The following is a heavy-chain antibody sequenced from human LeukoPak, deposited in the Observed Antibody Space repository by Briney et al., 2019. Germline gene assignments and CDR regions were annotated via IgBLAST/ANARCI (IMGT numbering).Heavy chain of an antibody. CDR3: ARDKWTTVTTH. V-gene: IGHV3-21*01. CDR1: GFTFSSYS. CDR2: ISSSSSYI. J-gene: IGHJ4*02. Sequence: GGSLRLSRAASGFTFSSYSMNWVRRAPGKGLEWVSSISSSSSYIYYADSVKGRFTISRDNAKNSLYLQMNSLRAEDTAVYYCARDKWTTVTTHWGQGTLVTVSS. D-gene: IGHD4-17*01.